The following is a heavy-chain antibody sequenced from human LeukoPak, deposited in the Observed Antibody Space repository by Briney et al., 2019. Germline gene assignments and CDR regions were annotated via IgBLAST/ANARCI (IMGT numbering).Heavy chain of an antibody. D-gene: IGHD3-22*01. CDR1: GFTFYDYG. Sequence: GGSLRLSCAASGFTFYDYGMSWVRPGPGKGLEWVSGLNWNSGRTGYADSVKGRFTISRDNGKTSLYLQMNSLRAEDTALYYCARSGYYDSSAYLYWGQGTLVTVSS. V-gene: IGHV3-20*04. J-gene: IGHJ4*02. CDR2: LNWNSGRT. CDR3: ARSGYYDSSAYLY.